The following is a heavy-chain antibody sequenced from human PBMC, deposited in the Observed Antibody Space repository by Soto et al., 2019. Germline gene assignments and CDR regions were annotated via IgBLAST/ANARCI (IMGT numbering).Heavy chain of an antibody. CDR2: ISSSSGTI. V-gene: IGHV3-48*01. J-gene: IGHJ4*02. Sequence: GGSLRLSCTASGFTFSDYSMNWVRHAPGKGLEWVSYISSSSGTIHYADSVKGRFTISRDNAKSSLFLHMNSLRAEDTAVYYCARDSSSGGSCYFDYWGQGTLVTAPQ. CDR3: ARDSSSGGSCYFDY. CDR1: GFTFSDYS. D-gene: IGHD2-15*01.